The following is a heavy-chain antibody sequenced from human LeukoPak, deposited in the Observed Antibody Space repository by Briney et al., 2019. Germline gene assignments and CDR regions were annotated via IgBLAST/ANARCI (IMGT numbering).Heavy chain of an antibody. J-gene: IGHJ5*02. CDR1: GGSISSGGYY. Sequence: SQTLSLTCTVSGGSISSGGYYWSWIRQHPGKGLEWIGYIYYSGSTYYNPSLKSRVTISVDTSKNQFSLKLSSVTAADTAVYYCARASYDFWSGYFSWFDPWGQGTLVTVSS. CDR3: ARASYDFWSGYFSWFDP. V-gene: IGHV4-30-4*08. CDR2: IYYSGST. D-gene: IGHD3-3*01.